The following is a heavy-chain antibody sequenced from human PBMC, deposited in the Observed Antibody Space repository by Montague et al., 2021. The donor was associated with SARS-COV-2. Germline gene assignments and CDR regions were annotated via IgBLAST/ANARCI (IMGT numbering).Heavy chain of an antibody. Sequence: SLRLSCAASGFTFSSYNMHWVRQATGKGLEWVSAIGTAGDTYYPGSVKGRFTTSRENAKNSLYLQMNSLRAGDTAVYYCARGYSSGYYYYFDYWGQGTLVTVSS. D-gene: IGHD3-22*01. CDR2: IGTAGDT. V-gene: IGHV3-13*04. CDR1: GFTFSSYN. J-gene: IGHJ4*02. CDR3: ARGYSSGYYYYFDY.